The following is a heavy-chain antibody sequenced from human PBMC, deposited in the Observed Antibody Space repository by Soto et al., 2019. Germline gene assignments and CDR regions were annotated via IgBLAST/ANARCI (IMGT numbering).Heavy chain of an antibody. V-gene: IGHV3-21*01. CDR2: ISSSSSYI. CDR3: ARDARAYSSSSEVFDY. Sequence: GGSLRLSCAASGFTFSSYSMNWVRQAPGKGLEWVSSISSSSSYIYYADSVKGRFTISRDNAKNSLYLQMNSLRAEDTAVYYCARDARAYSSSSEVFDYWGQGTLVTVSS. CDR1: GFTFSSYS. D-gene: IGHD6-6*01. J-gene: IGHJ4*02.